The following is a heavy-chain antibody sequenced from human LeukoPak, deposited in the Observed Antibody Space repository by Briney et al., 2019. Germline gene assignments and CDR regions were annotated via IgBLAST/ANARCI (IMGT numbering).Heavy chain of an antibody. Sequence: GGSLRLSCAASGFTFSNHWMSWVRQAPGKGLEWVANINPDGRTKHYVDSVTGRFAISRDNAKNSLYLQMDSLRADDTAVYYCARDCCAPGSHDSWGQGTQVTVSS. CDR1: GFTFSNHW. J-gene: IGHJ4*02. V-gene: IGHV3-7*01. CDR2: INPDGRTK. CDR3: ARDCCAPGSHDS. D-gene: IGHD3-10*01.